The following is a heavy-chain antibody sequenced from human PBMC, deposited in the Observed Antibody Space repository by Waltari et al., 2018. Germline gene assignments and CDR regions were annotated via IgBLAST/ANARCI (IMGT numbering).Heavy chain of an antibody. CDR3: AKYWGELGNWFGP. Sequence: EVQLVESGGGLVQPGGSLRLSCAASGFTFGTYSMTWLRQAPGQGLEWVATISSASDKTFYADAVKGRFTISRDNYKNAVFLGMNNLEAEDTALYYGAKYWGELGNWFGPWGQGTLVTVSS. D-gene: IGHD3-16*01. CDR2: ISSASDKT. CDR1: GFTFGTYS. J-gene: IGHJ5*02. V-gene: IGHV3-23*04.